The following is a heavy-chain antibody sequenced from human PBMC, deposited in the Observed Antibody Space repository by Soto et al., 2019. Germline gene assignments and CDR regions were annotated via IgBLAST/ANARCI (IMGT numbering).Heavy chain of an antibody. D-gene: IGHD3-22*01. V-gene: IGHV3-23*01. CDR3: VKDDGGYPSTAPH. J-gene: IGHJ4*02. CDR1: GITISNYP. CDR2: ISGSGDRT. Sequence: EVQLLESGGGLVQPGGSLRLSCAASGITISNYPMSWVRQAPGKGLDWVSGISGSGDRTYYADSAKGRFTISKDISKNSLSLELDNLGVEETAVYFCVKDDGGYPSTAPHWGQGTLVTVSS.